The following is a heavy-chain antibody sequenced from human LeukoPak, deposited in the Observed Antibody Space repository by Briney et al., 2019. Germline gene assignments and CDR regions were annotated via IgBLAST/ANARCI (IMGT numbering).Heavy chain of an antibody. CDR1: GYTFTSYG. J-gene: IGHJ5*02. CDR3: ARDNSVRDTAWWFDP. CDR2: INPSGGST. D-gene: IGHD2-21*02. Sequence: ASVKVSCKASGYTFTSYGINWVRQAPGQGLEWMGVINPSGGSTSYAQKFQGRVTLTRDMSTSTDYLELSSLRSEDTAVYYCARDNSVRDTAWWFDPWGQGTLVTVSS. V-gene: IGHV1-46*01.